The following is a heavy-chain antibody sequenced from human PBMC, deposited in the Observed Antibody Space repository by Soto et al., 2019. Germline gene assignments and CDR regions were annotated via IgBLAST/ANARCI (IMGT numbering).Heavy chain of an antibody. V-gene: IGHV4-31*03. Sequence: PSETLSLTCTVSGGSISSGGYYWSWIRQHPGKGLEWIGYIYYSGSTYYNPSLKSRVTISVDTSKNQFSLKLSSVTAADTAVYYCARDKPVVPAAISLGYYYYGMDVWGQGTTVTVSS. CDR3: ARDKPVVPAAISLGYYYYGMDV. CDR1: GGSISSGGYY. CDR2: IYYSGST. J-gene: IGHJ6*02. D-gene: IGHD2-2*01.